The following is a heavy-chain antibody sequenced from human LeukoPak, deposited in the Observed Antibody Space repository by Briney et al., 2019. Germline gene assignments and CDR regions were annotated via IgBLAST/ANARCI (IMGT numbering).Heavy chain of an antibody. Sequence: GGSLRLSCAASGFTISTKYMTWVRQAPGKGLEWLSVIYTGGSTYYADSVRGRFTVSRDDSKNTLYLQMNSLTAEDTAVYYGARDLGTNNGYWGQGTLVTVSS. J-gene: IGHJ4*02. CDR3: ARDLGTNNGY. V-gene: IGHV3-66*01. CDR1: GFTISTKY. CDR2: IYTGGST. D-gene: IGHD3-16*01.